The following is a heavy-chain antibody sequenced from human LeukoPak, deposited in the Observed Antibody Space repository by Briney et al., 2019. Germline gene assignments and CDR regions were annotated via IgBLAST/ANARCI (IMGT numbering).Heavy chain of an antibody. D-gene: IGHD2-8*01. Sequence: PSETLSLTCAVHGGSFSGYYWSWIRQPPGKGLEWIGEINHSGSTNYNPSLKSRVTISVDTSKNQFSLKLSSVTAADTAVYYCARLGGRYCTNGVCHFDYWGQGTLVTVSS. CDR2: INHSGST. V-gene: IGHV4-34*01. CDR3: ARLGGRYCTNGVCHFDY. CDR1: GGSFSGYY. J-gene: IGHJ4*02.